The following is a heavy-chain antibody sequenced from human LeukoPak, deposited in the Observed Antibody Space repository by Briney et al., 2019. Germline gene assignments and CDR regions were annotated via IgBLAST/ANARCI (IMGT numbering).Heavy chain of an antibody. CDR2: VYGGGTT. D-gene: IGHD3-10*01. V-gene: IGHV3-53*05. CDR3: ARDRYGSGSYFHDY. Sequence: GGSLRLSCAVSGFTVSNNYMSWVRQAPGKGLEWVSVVYGGGTTYYADSVKGRFTVSRDNSKNTLYLQMNSLRPEDTAMYYCARDRYGSGSYFHDYWGQGTLVTVSS. J-gene: IGHJ4*02. CDR1: GFTVSNNY.